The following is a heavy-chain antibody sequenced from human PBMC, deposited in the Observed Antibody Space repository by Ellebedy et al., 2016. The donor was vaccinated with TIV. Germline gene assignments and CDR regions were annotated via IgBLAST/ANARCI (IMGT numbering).Heavy chain of an antibody. CDR3: AKGYDILTGYSR. CDR1: GFTFSSYA. V-gene: IGHV3-23*01. CDR2: ISGSGSST. J-gene: IGHJ4*02. D-gene: IGHD3-9*01. Sequence: GGSLRLSXAASGFTFSSYAMSWVRQAPGKGLEWVSAISGSGSSTYYADSVKGRFTISRDNSKNTLYLQMNSLRAEDTAVYYCAKGYDILTGYSRWGQGTLVTVSS.